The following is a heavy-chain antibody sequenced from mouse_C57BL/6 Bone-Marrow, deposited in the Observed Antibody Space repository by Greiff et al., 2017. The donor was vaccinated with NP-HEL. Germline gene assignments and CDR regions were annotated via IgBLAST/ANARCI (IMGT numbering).Heavy chain of an antibody. V-gene: IGHV1-59*01. CDR1: GYTFTSYW. J-gene: IGHJ2*01. D-gene: IGHD1-1*01. CDR3: ASLIYYYGSSYYFDY. Sequence: QVQLQQPGAELVRPGTSVKLSCKASGYTFTSYWMHWVKQRPGQGLEWIGVIDPSASYTNYNQKFKGKATLTVDTSSSTAYMQLSSLPSEDSAVYYGASLIYYYGSSYYFDYWGQGTTLTVSS. CDR2: IDPSASYT.